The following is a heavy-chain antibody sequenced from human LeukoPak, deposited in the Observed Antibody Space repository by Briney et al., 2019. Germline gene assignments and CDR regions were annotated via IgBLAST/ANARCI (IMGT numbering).Heavy chain of an antibody. J-gene: IGHJ3*02. D-gene: IGHD3-22*01. CDR1: GGSISSYY. V-gene: IGHV4-59*01. Sequence: PSETLSLTCTVSGGSISSYYWSWIRQPPGKELEWIAYISDIGSINYNPSLKSRVTISVDTSKNQFSLKLSSVTAADTAVYYCARERTSTYYYDSSGYSSDAFDIWGQGTMVTVSS. CDR2: ISDIGSI. CDR3: ARERTSTYYYDSSGYSSDAFDI.